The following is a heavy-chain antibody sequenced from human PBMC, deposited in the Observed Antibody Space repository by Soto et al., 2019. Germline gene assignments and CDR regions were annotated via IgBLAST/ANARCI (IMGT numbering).Heavy chain of an antibody. CDR3: AREKLRFLDPLGRFDY. CDR1: GYTFTSYD. CDR2: INAGNGNT. J-gene: IGHJ4*02. V-gene: IGHV1-3*01. Sequence: ASVKVSCKASGYTFTSYDMHWVRQAPGQRLEWMGWINAGNGNTKYSQKFQGRVTITRDTSAGTAYMELSSLRSEDTAVYYCAREKLRFLDPLGRFDYWGQGTLVTVPQ. D-gene: IGHD3-3*01.